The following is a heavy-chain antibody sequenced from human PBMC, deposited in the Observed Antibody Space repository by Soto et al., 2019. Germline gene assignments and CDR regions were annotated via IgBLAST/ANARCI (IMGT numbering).Heavy chain of an antibody. J-gene: IGHJ4*02. CDR1: GGSISSEGYY. V-gene: IGHV4-31*03. D-gene: IGHD5-18*01. CDR3: ARGRGYSYGPYYFDY. CDR2: IYYSGTT. Sequence: PSETLSLTCTVSGGSISSEGYYWSWFRQLPGKGLEWIGDIYYSGTTYHNPSLRSRLTISGDASKNQFSLKLSSVTAADTALYYCARGRGYSYGPYYFDYWGQRTLGTVAS.